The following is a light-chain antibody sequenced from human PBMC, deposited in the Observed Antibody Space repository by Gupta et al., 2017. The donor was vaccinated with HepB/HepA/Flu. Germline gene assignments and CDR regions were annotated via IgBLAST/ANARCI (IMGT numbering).Light chain of an antibody. CDR2: DVS. Sequence: QSALTQPASVSVSPGQSITISCTGTSSDVGGYNYVSWYQQNPGKHPKLMINDVSNRPAGVSNRCSGSKAGNTASLNISGLQAEDEADYYCSAYTSSSTDVLGTGTKLTVL. CDR1: SSDVGGYNY. CDR3: SAYTSSSTDV. V-gene: IGLV2-14*03. J-gene: IGLJ1*01.